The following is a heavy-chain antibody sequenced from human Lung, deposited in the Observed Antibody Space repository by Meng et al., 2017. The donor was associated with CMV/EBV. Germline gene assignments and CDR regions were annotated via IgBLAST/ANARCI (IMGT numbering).Heavy chain of an antibody. CDR3: VRDLGYSSSWYFQYYFDC. Sequence: ASVKVSXKASGYTLTNYYIHWVRQAPGQGLEWMGIINPSDNTTIYAQKFQGRVTMTRDTSTSTVYMELSSLRSDDTALYYCVRDLGYSSSWYFQYYFDCWGQGXLVTVSS. D-gene: IGHD6-13*01. CDR1: GYTLTNYY. CDR2: INPSDNTT. V-gene: IGHV1-46*01. J-gene: IGHJ4*02.